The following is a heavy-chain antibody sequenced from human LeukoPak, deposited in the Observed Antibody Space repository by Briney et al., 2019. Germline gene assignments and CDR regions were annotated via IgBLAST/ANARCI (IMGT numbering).Heavy chain of an antibody. Sequence: GESLKISCRGSGYSFTNYWIGWVRQMPGKGLELMGIINPGDSDTRYSPSFQGQVTISADKSISTAYLQWSSLKASDTAIYYCARHPYSSSWLIDYWGQGTLVTVYS. J-gene: IGHJ4*02. D-gene: IGHD6-13*01. V-gene: IGHV5-51*01. CDR3: ARHPYSSSWLIDY. CDR1: GYSFTNYW. CDR2: INPGDSDT.